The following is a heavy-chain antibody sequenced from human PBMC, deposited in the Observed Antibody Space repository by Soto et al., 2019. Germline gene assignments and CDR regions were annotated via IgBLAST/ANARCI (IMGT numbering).Heavy chain of an antibody. CDR3: ARDAGGGYCSSTSCYYFDY. CDR2: ITPNSGGT. J-gene: IGHJ4*02. V-gene: IGHV1-2*04. CDR1: GYTFTGYY. D-gene: IGHD2-2*01. Sequence: ASVKVSCKASGYTFTGYYMHWVRQAPGQGLEWMGWITPNSGGTNYAQKFQGWVTMTRDTSISTAYMELSRLRSDDTAVYYCARDAGGGYCSSTSCYYFDYWGQGTLVTVSS.